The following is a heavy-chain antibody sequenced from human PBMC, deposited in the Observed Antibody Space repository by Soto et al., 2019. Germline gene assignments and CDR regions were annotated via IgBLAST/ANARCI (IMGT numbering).Heavy chain of an antibody. CDR1: GFTFSNYA. D-gene: IGHD3-3*01. V-gene: IGHV3-23*01. J-gene: IGHJ4*02. Sequence: GGSLRLSCTASGFTFSNYAMNWVRQAPGKGLVWVSSISGSGGYTYYADSVKGRFTISRDNSKNTLYLQMNSLSTEDTAVYSCARSVSGISRTGVGYWGQGALVTVSS. CDR3: ARSVSGISRTGVGY. CDR2: ISGSGGYT.